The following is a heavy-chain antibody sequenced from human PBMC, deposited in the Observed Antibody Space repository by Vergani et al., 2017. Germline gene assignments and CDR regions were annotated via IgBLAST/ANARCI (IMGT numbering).Heavy chain of an antibody. V-gene: IGHV1-69*01. CDR3: ARGLRYFDWLLSADRFAFDY. Sequence: QVQLVQSGAEVKKPGSSVKVSCKASGGTFSSYAISWVRQAPGQGLEWMGGIIPIFGTANYAQKFQGRVTITADESTSTAYMELSSLRSEDTAVYYCARGLRYFDWLLSADRFAFDYWGQGTLVTVSS. CDR2: IIPIFGTA. D-gene: IGHD3-9*01. J-gene: IGHJ4*02. CDR1: GGTFSSYA.